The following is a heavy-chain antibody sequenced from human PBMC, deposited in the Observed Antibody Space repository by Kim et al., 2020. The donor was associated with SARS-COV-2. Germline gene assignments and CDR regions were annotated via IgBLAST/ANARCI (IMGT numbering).Heavy chain of an antibody. V-gene: IGHV3-30*02. D-gene: IGHD4-17*01. J-gene: IGHJ6*02. CDR3: AKDQGYGDYDYYYGMDV. Sequence: VKGRFTISRDNSKNTLYLQMNSLRAEDTAVYYCAKDQGYGDYDYYYGMDVWGQGTTVTVSS.